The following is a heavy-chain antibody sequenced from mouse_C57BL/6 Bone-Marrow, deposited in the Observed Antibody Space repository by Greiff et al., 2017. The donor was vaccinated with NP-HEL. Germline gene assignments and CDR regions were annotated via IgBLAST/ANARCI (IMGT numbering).Heavy chain of an antibody. CDR2: ISSGSSTI. Sequence: DVMLVESGGGLVKPGGSLKLSCAASGFTFSDYGMHWVRQAPEKGLEWVAYISSGSSTINYADTGKGRVTISRDNAKNTLFLQMTSLRSEDTAMYYCARSYYGSSWGQGTLVTVSA. CDR1: GFTFSDYG. D-gene: IGHD1-1*01. J-gene: IGHJ3*01. CDR3: ARSYYGSS. V-gene: IGHV5-17*01.